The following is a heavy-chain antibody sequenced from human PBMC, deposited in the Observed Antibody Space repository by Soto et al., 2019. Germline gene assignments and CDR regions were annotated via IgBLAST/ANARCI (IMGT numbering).Heavy chain of an antibody. CDR1: GFSFSSYA. V-gene: IGHV3-23*01. Sequence: GGSLRLSCAASGFSFSSYAMSWVRQAPGKGLEWVSDISGSGGSTYYADSVKGRFTISRDNSKNTLYVQMNSLRADDTAVYYCAKGWRDCGGDCYFDYWGQGTLVTVSS. J-gene: IGHJ4*02. CDR2: ISGSGGST. CDR3: AKGWRDCGGDCYFDY. D-gene: IGHD2-21*02.